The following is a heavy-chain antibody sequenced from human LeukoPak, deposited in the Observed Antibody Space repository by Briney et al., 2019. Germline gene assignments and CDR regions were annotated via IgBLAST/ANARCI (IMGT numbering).Heavy chain of an antibody. V-gene: IGHV3-23*01. Sequence: PGGSLRLSCAASGFTFSSYAMSWVRQAPGQGLEWVSAISDSGGSTYYADSVKGRFSISRDNSKNTLHLQMNNLRVEDTAVYYCARDFCSAGSCYPDNWGQGTLVTVSS. CDR1: GFTFSSYA. CDR2: ISDSGGST. CDR3: ARDFCSAGSCYPDN. J-gene: IGHJ4*02. D-gene: IGHD2-15*01.